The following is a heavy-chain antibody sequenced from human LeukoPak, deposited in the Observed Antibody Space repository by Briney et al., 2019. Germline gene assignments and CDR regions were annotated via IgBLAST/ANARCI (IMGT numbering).Heavy chain of an antibody. CDR1: GFTFSTYW. CDR3: ASPQGYDFWSGYPYYFDY. V-gene: IGHV3-7*01. J-gene: IGHJ4*02. CDR2: IKQDGSEK. D-gene: IGHD3-3*01. Sequence: PGGSLRLSCAASGFTFSTYWMSWVRQAPGKGLEWVANIKQDGSEKYYVDSVKGRFTISRDNAKNSLYLQMNSLRAEDTAVYYCASPQGYDFWSGYPYYFDYWGQGTLVTVSS.